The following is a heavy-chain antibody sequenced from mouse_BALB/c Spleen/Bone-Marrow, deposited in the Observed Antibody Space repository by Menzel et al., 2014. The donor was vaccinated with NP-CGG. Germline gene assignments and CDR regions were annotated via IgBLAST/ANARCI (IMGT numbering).Heavy chain of an antibody. Sequence: QVQLQQSGAELARPGASVKLSCKASGYTFTDYYINWVKQRTGQGLEWIGEIYPGSGNAYYNEKLKGEATLTADKSSSTAYMQLSSLTSEDSAVYFCTRSGVRTFAYWGQGTLVTVST. CDR2: IYPGSGNA. D-gene: IGHD2-14*01. J-gene: IGHJ3*01. V-gene: IGHV1-77*01. CDR3: TRSGVRTFAY. CDR1: GYTFTDYY.